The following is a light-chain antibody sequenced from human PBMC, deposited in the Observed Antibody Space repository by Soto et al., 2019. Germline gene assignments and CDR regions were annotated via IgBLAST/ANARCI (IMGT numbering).Light chain of an antibody. CDR2: KAS. V-gene: IGKV1-5*03. CDR1: QSIGNW. J-gene: IGKJ2*01. CDR3: QHYNYWPYT. Sequence: DIQMTQTPSILSPSVGDRVILTCRASQSIGNWLAWYQQKPGKAPKLLIYKASSLESGVPTRFSGSGSGTDFTLTISSLQPEDFAVYYCQHYNYWPYTFGQGTKVDI.